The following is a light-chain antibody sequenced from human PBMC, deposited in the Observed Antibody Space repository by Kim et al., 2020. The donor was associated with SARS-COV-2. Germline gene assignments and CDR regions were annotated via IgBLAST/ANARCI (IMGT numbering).Light chain of an antibody. Sequence: VSPGQTARITCSGDVLTESYARWFQQKPGQAPVVVIYKGSERPSGIPDRFAVSGSGTTVTLTISGAQVEDEADYYCYSAADNRGIFGGGTQLTVL. CDR2: KGS. V-gene: IGLV3-27*01. J-gene: IGLJ2*01. CDR1: VLTESY. CDR3: YSAADNRGI.